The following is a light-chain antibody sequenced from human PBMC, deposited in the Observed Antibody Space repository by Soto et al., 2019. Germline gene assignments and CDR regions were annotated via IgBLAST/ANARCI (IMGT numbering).Light chain of an antibody. CDR3: QQRSSWPRT. CDR2: VAS. CDR1: QSVNQK. V-gene: IGKV3-11*01. Sequence: EIVLTQSPATLSVSPGERATLSCRASQSVNQKLGWYQQKPGQAPRLLIYVASYRATGIPARFSGSGSGTDFTLTISSLEPEDFAIYYCQQRSSWPRTFGQGTKVEI. J-gene: IGKJ1*01.